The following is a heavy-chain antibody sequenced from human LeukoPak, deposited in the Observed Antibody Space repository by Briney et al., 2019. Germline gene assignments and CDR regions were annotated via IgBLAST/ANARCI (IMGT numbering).Heavy chain of an antibody. CDR2: IIPIFGTA. Sequence: SVKVSCKASGYTFTNYAMNWVRQAPGQGLEWMGGIIPIFGTANYAQKFQGRVTITADESTSTAYMELSSLRSEDTAVYYCARAGAWIQLADPEYYFDYWGQGTLVTVSS. CDR3: ARAGAWIQLADPEYYFDY. J-gene: IGHJ4*02. CDR1: GYTFTNYA. D-gene: IGHD5-18*01. V-gene: IGHV1-69*13.